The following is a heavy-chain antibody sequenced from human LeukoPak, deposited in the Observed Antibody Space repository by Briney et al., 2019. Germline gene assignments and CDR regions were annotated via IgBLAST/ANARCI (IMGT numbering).Heavy chain of an antibody. V-gene: IGHV4-30-4*01. D-gene: IGHD3-22*01. CDR3: ARPYYYDSRIDP. CDR2: MYYSGST. CDR1: GVSISSGDYY. J-gene: IGHJ5*02. Sequence: SQTLSLTCTVSGVSISSGDYYWTWIRQPPGKGLEWIAYMYYSGSTYYNPSLKSRVTISLDTSKNQFSLKLSSVTAADTAVYYCARPYYYDSRIDPWGQGTLVTFSS.